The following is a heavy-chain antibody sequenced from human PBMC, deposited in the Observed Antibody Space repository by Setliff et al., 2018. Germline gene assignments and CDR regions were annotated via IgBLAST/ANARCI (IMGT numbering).Heavy chain of an antibody. CDR2: INPSGTT. D-gene: IGHD3-16*01. CDR3: RFWSYVYKNDY. V-gene: IGHV4-34*01. J-gene: IGHJ4*02. CDR1: GGPFSDYY. Sequence: ETLSLTCTFYGGPFSDYYWGWVRQTPGKGLEWIAEINPSGTTNYIPSLKSRLTISVDTSKRQFSLKLISVTAADTAVYYCRFWSYVYKNDYWAQGTLVTVS.